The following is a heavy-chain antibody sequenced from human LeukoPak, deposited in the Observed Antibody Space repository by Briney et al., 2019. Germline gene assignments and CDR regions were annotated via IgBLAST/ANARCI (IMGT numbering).Heavy chain of an antibody. CDR3: ARKGLGGELGGFDS. CDR2: IRYDGSNK. D-gene: IGHD1-7*01. Sequence: GGSLRLSCGASGFTFSSYGMHWVRQAPGKGLEWVAFIRYDGSNKYYADFVKGRFTISRDNAKNSLYLQMNSLRVEDTALYHCARKGLGGELGGFDSWGQGTLVTVSS. J-gene: IGHJ4*02. V-gene: IGHV3-30*02. CDR1: GFTFSSYG.